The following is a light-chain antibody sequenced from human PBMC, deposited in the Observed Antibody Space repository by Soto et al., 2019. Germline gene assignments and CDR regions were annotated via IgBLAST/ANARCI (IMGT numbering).Light chain of an antibody. CDR2: EVS. Sequence: QSVLTQPASVSGSPGQSITISCTGTSSDVGGYNYVSWYQQHPGKAPKLMIYEVSKRPSGVPDRFSGSKSGNTASLTVSGLLAEDEADYYCNSYAGSNNWVFGGGTKLTVL. CDR1: SSDVGGYNY. J-gene: IGLJ3*02. V-gene: IGLV2-8*01. CDR3: NSYAGSNNWV.